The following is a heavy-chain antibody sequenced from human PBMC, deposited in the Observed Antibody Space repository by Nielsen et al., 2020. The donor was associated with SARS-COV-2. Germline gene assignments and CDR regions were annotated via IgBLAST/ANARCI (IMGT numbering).Heavy chain of an antibody. CDR2: IHHSGST. V-gene: IGHV4-4*02. CDR1: GVSFSSNYW. J-gene: IGHJ6*03. Sequence: SETLSLTCAVSGVSFSSNYWWSWVRQPPGKGLEWIGEIHHSGSTNYAPSLKSRVSMSVDKSKSQFSLRLRSVTAADTAVYYCARVFTIFGYYYYMDVWGKGTTVTVSS. D-gene: IGHD3-10*02. CDR3: ARVFTIFGYYYYMDV.